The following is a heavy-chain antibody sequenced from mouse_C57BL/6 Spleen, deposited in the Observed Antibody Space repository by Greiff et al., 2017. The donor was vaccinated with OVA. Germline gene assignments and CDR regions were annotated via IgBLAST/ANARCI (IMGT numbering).Heavy chain of an antibody. J-gene: IGHJ2*01. CDR1: GYTFTDYN. D-gene: IGHD2-1*01. V-gene: IGHV1-22*01. CDR3: ARRTTGYYFDY. CDR2: INPNNGGT. Sequence: VHVKQSGPELVKPGASVKMSCKASGYTFTDYNMHWVKQSHGKSLEWIGYINPNNGGTSYNQKFKGKATLTVNKSSSTAYMELRSLTSEDSAVYYCARRTTGYYFDYWGQGTTLTVSS.